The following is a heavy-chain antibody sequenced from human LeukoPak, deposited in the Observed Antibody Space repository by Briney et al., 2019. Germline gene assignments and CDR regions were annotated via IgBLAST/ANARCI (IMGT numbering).Heavy chain of an antibody. J-gene: IGHJ4*02. CDR2: IWYDGSKE. Sequence: PGGSLRLSCAASGFTFSSYGMHWVREAPGNGLESVAVIWYDGSKEYLAASVKGRFTISRDNSKNTVYLQMNSLKTEDTAVYYCARDHAGSYGPYWGQGTLVTVSS. V-gene: IGHV3-33*01. CDR3: ARDHAGSYGPY. CDR1: GFTFSSYG. D-gene: IGHD1-26*01.